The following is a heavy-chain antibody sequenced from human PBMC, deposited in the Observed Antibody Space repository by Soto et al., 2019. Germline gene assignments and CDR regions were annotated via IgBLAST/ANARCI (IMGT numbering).Heavy chain of an antibody. CDR2: IWYDGSNK. CDR3: ARDASYYFDY. CDR1: GFTFSSYG. J-gene: IGHJ4*02. V-gene: IGHV3-33*01. Sequence: QVQLVESGGGVVQPGRSLRLSCAASGFTFSSYGMHWVRQAPGKGLEWVAVIWYDGSNKYYADSVKGRFTISRDNSKNTLYLQMTSLRAEDTAVYYCARDASYYFDYWGQGTLVTVSS.